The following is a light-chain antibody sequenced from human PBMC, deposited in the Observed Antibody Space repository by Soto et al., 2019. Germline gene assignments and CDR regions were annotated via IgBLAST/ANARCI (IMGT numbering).Light chain of an antibody. CDR1: QSVYSN. Sequence: EIVMTQSPATLSVSPGERATLSCRASQSVYSNLAWYQQQPGQAPRLLIYGASTRATGIPARFSGSGSGTEFTLTISSLQPEDFAVYHCQHYNKWPLTFGGGTKVEIK. J-gene: IGKJ4*01. CDR2: GAS. V-gene: IGKV3-15*01. CDR3: QHYNKWPLT.